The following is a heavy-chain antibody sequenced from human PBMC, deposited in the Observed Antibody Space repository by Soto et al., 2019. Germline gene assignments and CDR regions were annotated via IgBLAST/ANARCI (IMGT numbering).Heavy chain of an antibody. CDR1: GYSISSSNW. Sequence: QVQVQESGPGLVNPSDALSLTCAVSGYSISSSNWWGWIRQPPGKGLEWIGYIYYSGTTYYNPSLKSRVTMSVDTSKNQFSLKLTSVTAVDTAVYYCARREIQGPIDYWGQGTLVTVSS. J-gene: IGHJ4*02. CDR3: ARREIQGPIDY. V-gene: IGHV4-28*01. D-gene: IGHD1-26*01. CDR2: IYYSGTT.